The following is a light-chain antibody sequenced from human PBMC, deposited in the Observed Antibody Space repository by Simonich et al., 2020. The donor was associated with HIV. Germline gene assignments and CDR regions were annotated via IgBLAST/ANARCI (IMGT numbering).Light chain of an antibody. CDR1: QSVSSF. CDR3: QQYNGYSLT. J-gene: IGKJ4*01. V-gene: IGKV3-11*01. Sequence: EIVLTQSPATRSLSPGERATLSGRASQSVSSFLAWYQQKPGQAPRLLIYDASHRATGIPARFSGSGSRTDFTLTISSLEPEDFATYYCQQYNGYSLTFGGGTKVEIK. CDR2: DAS.